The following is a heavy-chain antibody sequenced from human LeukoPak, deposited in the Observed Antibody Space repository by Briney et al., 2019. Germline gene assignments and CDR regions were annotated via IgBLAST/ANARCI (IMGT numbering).Heavy chain of an antibody. CDR3: AKTIGGYYDSSGYYYGGDY. J-gene: IGHJ4*02. Sequence: PGGSLRLSCAASGFTFSSYGMHWVRQAPGKGLEWVAVISYDGSNKYYADSVKGRFTISRDNSKNTLYLQMNSLRAEDTAVYYCAKTIGGYYDSSGYYYGGDYWGQGTLVTVSS. V-gene: IGHV3-30*18. CDR1: GFTFSSYG. D-gene: IGHD3-22*01. CDR2: ISYDGSNK.